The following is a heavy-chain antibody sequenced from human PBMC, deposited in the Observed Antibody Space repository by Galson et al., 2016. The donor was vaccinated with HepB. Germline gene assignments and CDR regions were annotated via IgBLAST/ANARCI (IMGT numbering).Heavy chain of an antibody. D-gene: IGHD2-2*01. CDR3: ATSPSRGY. CDR2: ISWNSGNT. CDR1: GFTFDDYA. V-gene: IGHV3-9*01. Sequence: SLRLSCAASGFTFDDYAMHWVRQAPGRGLEWVSGISWNSGNTGYADSVKGRFTISRDTSKNTLYLQMNSLRAEDTAVYYCATSPSRGYWGQGTLVTVSS. J-gene: IGHJ4*02.